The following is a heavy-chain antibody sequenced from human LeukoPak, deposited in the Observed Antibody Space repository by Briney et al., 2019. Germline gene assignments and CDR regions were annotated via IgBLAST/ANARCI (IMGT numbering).Heavy chain of an antibody. CDR3: AKDSPKYYYDSSGYDY. D-gene: IGHD3-22*01. CDR1: GFTFSSYG. J-gene: IGHJ4*02. V-gene: IGHV3-30*18. Sequence: PGGSLRLSCAASGFTFSSYGMHWVRQAPGKGLEWVAVISYDGSNKYYADSVKGRFTISRDNSKNTLYLQMNSLRAEDTAVYYCAKDSPKYYYDSSGYDYWGQGTLVTVSS. CDR2: ISYDGSNK.